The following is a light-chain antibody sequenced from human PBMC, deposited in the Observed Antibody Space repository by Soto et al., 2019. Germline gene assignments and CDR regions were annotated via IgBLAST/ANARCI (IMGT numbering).Light chain of an antibody. V-gene: IGKV3-11*01. CDR2: DTS. CDR1: QTIRGL. CDR3: QQRHNWPIT. J-gene: IGKJ5*01. Sequence: EIVLTQSPATLSLSPGKRATLSCRTSQTIRGLLNWYQQRPGQAPRLLIYDTSNRATDIPARFSGSGSGTDFILTISSLAPEDFGVYFCQQRHNWPITFGQGTRLDIK.